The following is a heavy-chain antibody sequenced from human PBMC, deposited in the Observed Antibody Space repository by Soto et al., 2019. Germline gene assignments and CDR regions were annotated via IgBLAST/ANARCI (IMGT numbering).Heavy chain of an antibody. CDR2: FSGSGDNT. CDR3: AKDRYDILTGYPIQYGMDV. Sequence: GGSLRLSCAASGFTFSSYAMSWVRQAPGKGLEWVSSFSGSGDNTDYADSVKGRFTIYRDNSKNTLYMQMNSLRAEDTAVYYCAKDRYDILTGYPIQYGMDVWGQGTTVTVSS. J-gene: IGHJ6*02. CDR1: GFTFSSYA. V-gene: IGHV3-23*01. D-gene: IGHD3-9*01.